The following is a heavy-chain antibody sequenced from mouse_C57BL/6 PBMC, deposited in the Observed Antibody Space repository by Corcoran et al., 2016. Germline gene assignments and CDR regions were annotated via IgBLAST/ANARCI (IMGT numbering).Heavy chain of an antibody. J-gene: IGHJ4*01. CDR3: ARPLYYGSSPMDY. CDR1: GYTFTDYY. CDR2: INPNNGGT. Sequence: EVQLQQSGPELVKPGASVKISCKASGYTFTDYYMNWVKQSHGKSLEWIGDINPNNGGTSYNQKFKGKATLTVDKSSSTAYMELRSLTSEDSAVYYCARPLYYGSSPMDYWGQGTSVTVSS. V-gene: IGHV1-26*01. D-gene: IGHD1-1*01.